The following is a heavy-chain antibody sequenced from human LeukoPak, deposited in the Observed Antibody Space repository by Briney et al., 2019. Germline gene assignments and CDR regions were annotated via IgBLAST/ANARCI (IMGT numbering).Heavy chain of an antibody. J-gene: IGHJ5*02. CDR2: IYTSGST. CDR1: GGSISSYY. CDR3: ARDLAPNDYDYVWPNPFDP. D-gene: IGHD3-16*01. Sequence: SETLXLTCTVSGGSISSYYWSWIRQPAGKGLEWIGRIYTSGSTNYNPSLQSRVTISVDTSKNQFSLKLSSVTAADTAVYYCARDLAPNDYDYVWPNPFDPWGQGTLVTVSS. V-gene: IGHV4-4*07.